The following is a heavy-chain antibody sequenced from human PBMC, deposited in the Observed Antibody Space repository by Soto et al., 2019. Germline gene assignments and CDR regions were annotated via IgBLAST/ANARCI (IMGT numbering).Heavy chain of an antibody. D-gene: IGHD3-10*01. CDR3: ARGGGPRWFGESAPKWFGP. CDR2: MNPKSGNT. J-gene: IGHJ5*02. Sequence: QVQLVQSGAEVKKPGASVKVSCKASGYTFTNYDINWVRQATGQGLEWMGWMNPKSGNTGFAQNLQSRVTMTKDTSISTDYMELSSLRSEDTAVYYCARGGGPRWFGESAPKWFGPWGQGTLVTVSS. V-gene: IGHV1-8*01. CDR1: GYTFTNYD.